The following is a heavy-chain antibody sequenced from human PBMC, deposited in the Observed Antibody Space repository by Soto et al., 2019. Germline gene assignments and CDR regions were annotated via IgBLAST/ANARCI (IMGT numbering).Heavy chain of an antibody. Sequence: QVQLVESGGGVVQPGRSLRLSCAASGFTFSSYAMHWVRQAPGKGLEWVAVISYDGSNKHYADSVKGRFTISRDNSKNTLYLQMNSLRAEDTAVYYCARTHPMAGDFDYWGQGTLVTVSS. J-gene: IGHJ4*02. V-gene: IGHV3-30-3*01. CDR2: ISYDGSNK. CDR1: GFTFSSYA. CDR3: ARTHPMAGDFDY. D-gene: IGHD3-10*01.